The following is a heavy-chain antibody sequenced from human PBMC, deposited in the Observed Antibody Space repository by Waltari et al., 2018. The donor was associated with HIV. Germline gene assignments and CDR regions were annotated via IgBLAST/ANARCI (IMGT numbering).Heavy chain of an antibody. CDR2: IGSSVTTI. J-gene: IGHJ6*02. CDR1: GFTFSSYE. Sequence: EMQLVESGGGLVQPGGSLRLSCVASGFTFSSYEMNWVRQVPGKGLEWISYIGSSVTTISYADSVKGRFTFSRDNAKKSLFLQMNSLRVEDTAVYWCARVNQVLYYGMDVWGQGTTATVSS. D-gene: IGHD2-2*02. CDR3: ARVNQVLYYGMDV. V-gene: IGHV3-48*03.